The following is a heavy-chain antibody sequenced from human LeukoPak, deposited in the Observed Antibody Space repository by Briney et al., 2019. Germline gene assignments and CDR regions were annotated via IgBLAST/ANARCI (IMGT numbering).Heavy chain of an antibody. CDR3: ARVNMVRGVIHALDY. Sequence: SETLSLTCSVSGGSMSSYYWSWIRQPPGKGLEWIGYIYSSGSTNYNASLRSRATISEDTSKNQFSLYLTSVTAADTAVYYCARVNMVRGVIHALDYWGQGTLVTVSS. V-gene: IGHV4-59*12. J-gene: IGHJ4*02. CDR2: IYSSGST. D-gene: IGHD3-10*01. CDR1: GGSMSSYY.